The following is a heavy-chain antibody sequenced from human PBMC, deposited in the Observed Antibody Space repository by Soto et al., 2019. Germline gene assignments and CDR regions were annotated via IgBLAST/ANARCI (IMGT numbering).Heavy chain of an antibody. Sequence: LRLSCAASGFTFSSYSMNWVHQAPGKGLEWVSYISSSSSTIYYADSVKGRFTISRDNAKNSLYLQMNSLRAEDTAVYYCARANYYGSPGDFDYWGQGTLVTVSS. CDR3: ARANYYGSPGDFDY. D-gene: IGHD3-10*01. CDR2: ISSSSSTI. V-gene: IGHV3-48*01. J-gene: IGHJ4*02. CDR1: GFTFSSYS.